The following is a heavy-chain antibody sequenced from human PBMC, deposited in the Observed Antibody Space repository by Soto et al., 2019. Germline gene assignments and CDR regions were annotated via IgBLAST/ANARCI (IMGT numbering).Heavy chain of an antibody. D-gene: IGHD3-22*01. CDR1: VFTVSNAW. CDR2: IKSKTDGGTT. V-gene: IGHV3-15*01. J-gene: IGHJ4*02. Sequence: GSLRLYGAASVFTVSNAWMSWVRQAPGKGLEWVGRIKSKTDGGTTDYAAPVKGRFTISRDDSKNTLYLQMNSLKTEDTAVYYCTTVGSSGYYYLNYFDYWGQGPLVTVSS. CDR3: TTVGSSGYYYLNYFDY.